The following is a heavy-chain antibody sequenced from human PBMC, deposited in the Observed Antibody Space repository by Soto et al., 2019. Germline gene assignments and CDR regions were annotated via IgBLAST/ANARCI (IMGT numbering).Heavy chain of an antibody. Sequence: EVQLLESGGGLVQPGGSLRLSCAASGFTFSSYAMSWVRQAPGKGLEWVSAISGSGGSTYYADSVKGRFTISRDNSKNALDLKMNGLRPEAQAVYYCANSKLGGGQGTLVTVSS. J-gene: IGHJ4*02. V-gene: IGHV3-23*01. CDR1: GFTFSSYA. CDR3: ANSKLG. CDR2: ISGSGGST. D-gene: IGHD7-27*01.